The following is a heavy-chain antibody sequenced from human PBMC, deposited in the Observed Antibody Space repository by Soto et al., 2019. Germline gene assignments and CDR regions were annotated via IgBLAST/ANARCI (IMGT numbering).Heavy chain of an antibody. CDR3: AREPPVDTAMFDY. CDR1: GFTFSSYG. D-gene: IGHD5-18*01. V-gene: IGHV3-30*19. J-gene: IGHJ4*02. Sequence: RRLSCAASGFTFSSYGMHWVRQAPGKGLEWVAVIWYDGSNKYYADSVKGRFTISRDNSKNTLYLQMNSLRAEDTAVYYCAREPPVDTAMFDYWGQGTLVTVSS. CDR2: IWYDGSNK.